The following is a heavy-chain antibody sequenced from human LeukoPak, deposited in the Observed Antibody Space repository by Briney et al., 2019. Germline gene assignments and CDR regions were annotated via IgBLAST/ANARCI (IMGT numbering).Heavy chain of an antibody. J-gene: IGHJ4*02. CDR2: IYYSGST. CDR3: ARDHGDSVFDY. D-gene: IGHD2-21*02. CDR1: ARSISIVCYY. Sequence: SQTRSLTCTVYARSISIVCYYWSWIRQHPGKGLEWIGYIYYSGSTYYNPSLKSRVTISVETSKNQFPLKLRSVTAGDTAVYYCARDHGDSVFDYWGQGILVTVSS. V-gene: IGHV4-31*03.